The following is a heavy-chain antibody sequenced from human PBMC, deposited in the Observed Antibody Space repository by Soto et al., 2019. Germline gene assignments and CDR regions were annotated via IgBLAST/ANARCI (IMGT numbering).Heavy chain of an antibody. CDR2: ISSSGSPI. CDR3: ARVPSSGSYRSYSYFGMDV. J-gene: IGHJ6*02. D-gene: IGHD1-26*01. CDR1: GFTLRTYS. Sequence: GGSLRLSCAASGFTLRTYSLNWVRQAPGKRLEWISYISSSGSPIYYADSVKGRFTVARDNAKNSLSLQMNTLRDEDTAVYYCARVPSSGSYRSYSYFGMDVWGPGTTVTVSS. V-gene: IGHV3-48*02.